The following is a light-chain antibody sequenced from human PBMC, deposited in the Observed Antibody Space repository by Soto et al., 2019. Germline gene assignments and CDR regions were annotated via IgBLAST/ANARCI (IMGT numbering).Light chain of an antibody. J-gene: IGLJ1*01. CDR2: DVS. V-gene: IGLV2-23*02. Sequence: QPVLTQPASVSGSPGQSITMSCTDVGFYGLVSWYQQHPGKVPTLMIYDVSKRPSGVSERFSGSKSGNTAYLTISALQADDDADYYCTLDDGSSIYVFGTGTKLTVL. CDR1: VGFYGL. CDR3: TLDDGSSIYV.